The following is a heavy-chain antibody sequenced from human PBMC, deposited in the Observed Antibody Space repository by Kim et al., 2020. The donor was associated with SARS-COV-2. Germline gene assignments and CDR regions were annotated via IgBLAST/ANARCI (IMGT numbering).Heavy chain of an antibody. CDR3: ARGSSSGWSSTWYNWFDP. V-gene: IGHV4-30-2*04. J-gene: IGHJ5*02. Sequence: KSRVTISVDTSKNQFSLKLSSVTAADTAVYYCARGSSSGWSSTWYNWFDPWGQGTLVTVSS. D-gene: IGHD6-19*01.